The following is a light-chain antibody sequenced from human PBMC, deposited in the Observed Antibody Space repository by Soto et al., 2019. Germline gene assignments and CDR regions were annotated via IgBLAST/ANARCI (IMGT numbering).Light chain of an antibody. CDR3: QQYSSWPPWT. CDR1: QSVSSS. J-gene: IGKJ1*01. CDR2: GAS. Sequence: EIVMTQSPGTLSVSPGERVTLSCRASQSVSSSLVWYQQKPGQAPRLLIYGASTRAAGIPARFSGSGSGTEFTLTISSLQSEDFAVYYCQQYSSWPPWTFGQGTKVDI. V-gene: IGKV3D-15*01.